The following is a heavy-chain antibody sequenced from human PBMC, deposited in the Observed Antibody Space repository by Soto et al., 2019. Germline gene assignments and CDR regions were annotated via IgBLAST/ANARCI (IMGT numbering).Heavy chain of an antibody. Sequence: SVKVSCKASGGTFSSYAISWVRQAPGQGLEWMGGIIPIFGTANYAQKFQGRVTITADESTSTAYMELSSLRSEDTAVYYCARVLSYALRCWERSLCVSWGHGTSVTVSA. CDR3: ARVLSYALRCWERSLCVS. J-gene: IGHJ5*01. D-gene: IGHD1-26*01. CDR1: GGTFSSYA. V-gene: IGHV1-69*13. CDR2: IIPIFGTA.